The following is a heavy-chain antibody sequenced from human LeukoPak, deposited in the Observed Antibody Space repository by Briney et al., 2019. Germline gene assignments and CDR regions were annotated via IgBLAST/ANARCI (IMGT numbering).Heavy chain of an antibody. CDR1: GGTFSSYA. CDR3: ASAVLRFSKTYYYYMDV. J-gene: IGHJ6*03. Sequence: GASEKVSCKASGGTFSSYAISWVRQAPGQGLEWMGRIIPIFGTANYAQKFQGRVTITTDESTSTAYMELSSLRSDDTAEYYGASAVLRFSKTYYYYMDVRREPTKATVPS. V-gene: IGHV1-69*05. CDR2: IIPIFGTA. D-gene: IGHD3-3*01.